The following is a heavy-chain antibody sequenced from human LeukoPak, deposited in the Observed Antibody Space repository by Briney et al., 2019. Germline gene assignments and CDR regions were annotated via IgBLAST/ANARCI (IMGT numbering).Heavy chain of an antibody. J-gene: IGHJ6*02. D-gene: IGHD6-13*01. CDR2: IIPILGIA. CDR1: GGTFSSYA. Sequence: SVKVSCKASGGTFSSYAISWVRQAPGQGLEWMGRIIPILGIANYAQKFQGRVTITADKSTSTAYMELSSLRSEDTAVYYCARSGGRQQPYYYYYYGMDVWGQGTTVTVSS. CDR3: ARSGGRQQPYYYYYYGMDV. V-gene: IGHV1-69*04.